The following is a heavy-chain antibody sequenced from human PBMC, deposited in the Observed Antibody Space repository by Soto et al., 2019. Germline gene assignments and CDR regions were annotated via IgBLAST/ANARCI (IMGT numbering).Heavy chain of an antibody. CDR2: THYSAET. J-gene: IGHJ4*02. V-gene: IGHV4-59*08. CDR3: ARHLNSGTYPLDF. CDR1: GGSISGND. Sequence: SETLSLTCTVSGGSISGNDGSWIRQPPGKGLEWIAYTHYSAETNYNPSLKSRLTISLDTSANQFSPKLNSVTAADTAVYFCARHLNSGTYPLDFWGQGTLVTVSS. D-gene: IGHD3-10*01.